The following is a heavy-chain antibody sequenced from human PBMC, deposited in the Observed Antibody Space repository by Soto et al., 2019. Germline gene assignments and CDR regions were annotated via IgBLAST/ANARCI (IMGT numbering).Heavy chain of an antibody. J-gene: IGHJ4*02. V-gene: IGHV3-74*01. CDR1: GFIFSNFL. Sequence: EVPLVESGGGSVQPGESLRLSCAASGFIFSNFLMHWVRQGPGEGLVWLARIDGDGSRIRYADSVKGRFTISRDNAKNTMYLQMNSLRADDTAMYYCVRDVQFQSFDYWGQGTLVTVSS. CDR3: VRDVQFQSFDY. D-gene: IGHD4-4*01. CDR2: IDGDGSRI.